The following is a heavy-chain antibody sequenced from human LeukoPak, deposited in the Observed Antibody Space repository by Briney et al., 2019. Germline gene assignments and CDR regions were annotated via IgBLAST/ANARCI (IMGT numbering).Heavy chain of an antibody. Sequence: PGGSLRLSCAASGFTFSDYYMTWIRQAPGKGLEWVSYISSEGITIHYADSVKGRFTVSRDNAKNSVYLQMNSLRAEDTAVYYCARDPYYYASDCWGQGALVTVSS. CDR1: GFTFSDYY. D-gene: IGHD3-10*01. J-gene: IGHJ4*02. CDR2: ISSEGITI. V-gene: IGHV3-11*04. CDR3: ARDPYYYASDC.